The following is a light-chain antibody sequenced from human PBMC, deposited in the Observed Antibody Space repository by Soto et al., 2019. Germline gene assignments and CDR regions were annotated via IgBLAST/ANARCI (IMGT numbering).Light chain of an antibody. J-gene: IGKJ3*01. CDR3: QQYKSLLS. CDR1: QDISKY. Sequence: DIQMTQSPSSLSASVGDRVTITCQASQDISKYLNWYQQKPGKAPKHLIYDASNLETGVPSRFSGSGSETDFTLTINSLQAEDSAKCYCQQYKSLLSFGPGTKVDIK. V-gene: IGKV1-33*01. CDR2: DAS.